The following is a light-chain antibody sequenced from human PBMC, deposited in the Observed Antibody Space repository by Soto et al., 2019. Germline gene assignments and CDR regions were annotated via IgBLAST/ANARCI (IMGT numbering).Light chain of an antibody. CDR2: EVS. Sequence: QSVLTQPASVSGSPGQSITVSCTGTSSDVGGYDYVSWYQLHPGKAPKLMVFEVSNRPSGVSYRFSCSKSGNTASLTISGLQAEYDAYYFCHSYSIFISYLFLTGTKVTGL. V-gene: IGLV2-14*01. CDR3: HSYSIFISYL. J-gene: IGLJ1*01. CDR1: SSDVGGYDY.